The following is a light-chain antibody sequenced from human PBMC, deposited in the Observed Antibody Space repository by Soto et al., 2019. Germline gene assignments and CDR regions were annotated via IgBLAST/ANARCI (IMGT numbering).Light chain of an antibody. Sequence: QSVLTQAPSASGTPGQRVTISCSGSSSNIGSNTVNWYQQLPGTAPKLLIYSNHQRPSGVPDRFFGSKSGTSASLAISGLQSEDEADYYCAAWDDSLNGPVVFGGGTKLIVL. CDR2: SNH. CDR3: AAWDDSLNGPVV. V-gene: IGLV1-44*01. J-gene: IGLJ2*01. CDR1: SSNIGSNT.